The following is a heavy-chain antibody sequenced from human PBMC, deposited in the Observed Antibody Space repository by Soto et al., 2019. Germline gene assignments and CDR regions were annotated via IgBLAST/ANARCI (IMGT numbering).Heavy chain of an antibody. CDR3: ARHGHYCMDV. Sequence: EVQLVESGGGLVQPGGSLRLSCAASGFIFSDFWMTWVRQSPGKGLEWVANMNPDGTVINYADSVKGRFTISRDNAEKSMYLQMNSPRAEDRAVFYCARHGHYCMDVWGRGTTVTVSS. J-gene: IGHJ6*04. CDR2: MNPDGTVI. CDR1: GFIFSDFW. V-gene: IGHV3-7*01.